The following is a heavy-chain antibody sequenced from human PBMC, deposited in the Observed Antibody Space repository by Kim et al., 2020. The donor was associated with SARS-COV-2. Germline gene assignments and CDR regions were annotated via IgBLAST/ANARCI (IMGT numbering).Heavy chain of an antibody. J-gene: IGHJ3*02. V-gene: IGHV3-33*01. CDR1: GFTFSSYG. Sequence: GGSLRLSCAASGFTFSSYGMHWVRQAPGKGLEWVAVIWYDGSNKYYADSVKGRFTISRDNSKNTLYLQMNSLRAEDTAVYYCARALAPYYDFWSGYYTWAFDIWGPGTMVTVSS. CDR3: ARALAPYYDFWSGYYTWAFDI. CDR2: IWYDGSNK. D-gene: IGHD3-3*01.